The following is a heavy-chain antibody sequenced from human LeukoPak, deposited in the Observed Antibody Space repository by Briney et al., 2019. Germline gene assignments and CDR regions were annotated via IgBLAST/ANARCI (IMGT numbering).Heavy chain of an antibody. J-gene: IGHJ3*02. CDR2: ISSSGSTI. CDR3: ARGKMGWLQPSGDAFDI. D-gene: IGHD5-24*01. CDR1: GFTFSSYS. Sequence: TGGSLRLSCAASGFTFSSYSMNWVRQAPGKGLEWVSYISSSGSTIYYADSVKGRFTISRDNAKNSLYLQMNSLRAEDTAVYYCARGKMGWLQPSGDAFDIWGQGTMVTVSS. V-gene: IGHV3-48*04.